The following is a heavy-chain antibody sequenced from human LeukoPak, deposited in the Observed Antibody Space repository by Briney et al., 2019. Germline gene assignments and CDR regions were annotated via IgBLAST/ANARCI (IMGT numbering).Heavy chain of an antibody. Sequence: ASVKVSCKASGYTFTSYYMHWVRQAPGQGLEWMGIINPSGGSTSYAQKFQGRVTMTRDTSTSTVYMELSSPRSEDTAVYYCARGPSDYYDSSGPQPSNFDYWGQGTLVTVSS. CDR2: INPSGGST. D-gene: IGHD3-22*01. J-gene: IGHJ4*02. CDR3: ARGPSDYYDSSGPQPSNFDY. CDR1: GYTFTSYY. V-gene: IGHV1-46*01.